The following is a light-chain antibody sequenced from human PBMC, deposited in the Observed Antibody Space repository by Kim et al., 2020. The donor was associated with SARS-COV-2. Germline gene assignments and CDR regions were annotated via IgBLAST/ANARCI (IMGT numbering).Light chain of an antibody. J-gene: IGLJ2*01. CDR2: VNSDGNH. CDR3: QTWGTGSHVV. CDR1: SGHSRDA. Sequence: VKLTSTLCSGHSRDAGACNQQQREKGPRYLMKVNSDGNHRKGDGIPDRFSGSSSGADSYLIISSLQSEEEADYFCQTWGTGSHVVFGGGTQLTVL. V-gene: IGLV4-69*01.